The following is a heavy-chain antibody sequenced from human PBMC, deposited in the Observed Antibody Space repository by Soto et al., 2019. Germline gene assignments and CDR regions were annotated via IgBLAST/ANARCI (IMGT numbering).Heavy chain of an antibody. CDR2: ISGSGGST. D-gene: IGHD3-16*01. V-gene: IGHV3-23*01. Sequence: PWGSLSLSCAASGFTFSSYAMSWVRQAPGKGLEWVSAISGSGGSTYYADSVKGRFTISRDNSKNTLYLQMNSMRAEDTAVFYCAKEFMNSLQDFDYWGQGTLVTVSS. CDR1: GFTFSSYA. J-gene: IGHJ4*02. CDR3: AKEFMNSLQDFDY.